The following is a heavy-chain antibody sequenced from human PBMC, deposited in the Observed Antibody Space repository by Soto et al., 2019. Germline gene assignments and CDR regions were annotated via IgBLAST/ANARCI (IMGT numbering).Heavy chain of an antibody. D-gene: IGHD1-26*01. V-gene: IGHV4-34*01. J-gene: IGHJ4*02. CDR1: DGSLRGHY. Sequence: SETLSLTCGVSDGSLRGHYWSWVRQPPGKGLEWIAEINHSGFTNYNPSFKSRVTISRDTSTNQISLKMTSVTAADSAVYYCARAAVRQGATLFDFCGQVTLVTVSS. CDR3: ARAAVRQGATLFDF. CDR2: INHSGFT.